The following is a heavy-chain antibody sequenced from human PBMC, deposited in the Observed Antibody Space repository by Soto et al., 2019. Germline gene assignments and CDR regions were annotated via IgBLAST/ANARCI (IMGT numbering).Heavy chain of an antibody. V-gene: IGHV3-20*04. CDR1: GFTFDDYG. J-gene: IGHJ3*02. D-gene: IGHD2-21*02. Sequence: PGGSLRLSCAAPGFTFDDYGMSWVPPAPRKGLEWVSGINWKGGSIGYADSVKGRFTISRDNAKNSLYLQMNSLRAEDTALYYCARQAKDIVVVTGAFDIWGQGTMVTVSS. CDR2: INWKGGSI. CDR3: ARQAKDIVVVTGAFDI.